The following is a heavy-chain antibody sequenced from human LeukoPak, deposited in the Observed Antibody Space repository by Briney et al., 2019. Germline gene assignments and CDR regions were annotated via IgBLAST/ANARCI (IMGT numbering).Heavy chain of an antibody. CDR2: ISSSGSTL. J-gene: IGHJ6*03. V-gene: IGHV3-48*01. Sequence: GGSPRLSCAASGFSFRDFGMNWVRQAPGKGLQCLSYISSSGSTLFYADSVKGRFTISRDNVNNSLYLQMNSLGVDDMGVYYCARGYSTSSYSHYYYYMDVWGKGTTVAVSS. D-gene: IGHD6-6*01. CDR3: ARGYSTSSYSHYYYYMDV. CDR1: GFSFRDFG.